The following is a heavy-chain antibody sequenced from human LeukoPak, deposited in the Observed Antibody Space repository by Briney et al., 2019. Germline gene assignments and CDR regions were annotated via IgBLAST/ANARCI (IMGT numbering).Heavy chain of an antibody. CDR2: IYSGGST. CDR1: GSTVSSNY. Sequence: GGSLRLSCAASGSTVSSNYMSWVRQAPGKGLEWVSVIYSGGSTYYADSVKGRFTISRDNSKNTLYLQMNSLRAEDTAVYYCARTKGNYGVPYYFDYWGQGTLVTVSS. V-gene: IGHV3-66*01. J-gene: IGHJ4*02. CDR3: ARTKGNYGVPYYFDY. D-gene: IGHD4-17*01.